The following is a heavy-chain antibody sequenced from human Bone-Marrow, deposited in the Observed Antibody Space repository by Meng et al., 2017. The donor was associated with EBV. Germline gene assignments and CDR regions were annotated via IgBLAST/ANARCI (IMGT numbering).Heavy chain of an antibody. CDR2: INPNSGGT. V-gene: IGHV1-2*06. CDR3: ARVWYSSSWYVIDP. CDR1: GYTFTGYY. D-gene: IGHD6-13*01. J-gene: IGHJ5*02. Sequence: QGELVQSGAEVKKPGASVKVSCKASGYTFTGYYMHWVRQAPGQGLEWMGRINPNSGGTNYAQKFQGRVTMTRDTSISTAYMELSRLRSDDTAVYYCARVWYSSSWYVIDPWGQGTLVTVSS.